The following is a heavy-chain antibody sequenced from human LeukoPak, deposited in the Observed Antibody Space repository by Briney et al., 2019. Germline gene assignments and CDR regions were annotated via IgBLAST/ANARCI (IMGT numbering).Heavy chain of an antibody. J-gene: IGHJ4*02. CDR1: GGSISSSSYY. CDR2: IYYSGST. CDR3: ARHVLDYGGNPYYFVY. D-gene: IGHD4-23*01. V-gene: IGHV4-39*01. Sequence: AETLSLTCTVSGGSISSSSYYWGWIRQPPGKGLDWIGRIYYSGSTYYNPSLKSRVTISVDTSKNQFSLKLSSVTAADTAVHYCARHVLDYGGNPYYFVYGGEGTLVTLSS.